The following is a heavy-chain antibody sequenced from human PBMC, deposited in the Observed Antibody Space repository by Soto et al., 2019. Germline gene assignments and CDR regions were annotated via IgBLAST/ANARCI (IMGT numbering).Heavy chain of an antibody. V-gene: IGHV3-7*04. CDR1: GFTFSSYW. Sequence: VQLVESGGGLVQPGGSLRLSCAASGFTFSSYWMSWVRQAPGKGLEWVANIKQDGSEKYYVDSVKGRFTISRDNAKNSLYLQMNSLRAEDTAVYYCARFYYDSSGYLPSPYYYYYGMDVWGQGTTVTVSS. D-gene: IGHD3-22*01. J-gene: IGHJ6*02. CDR2: IKQDGSEK. CDR3: ARFYYDSSGYLPSPYYYYYGMDV.